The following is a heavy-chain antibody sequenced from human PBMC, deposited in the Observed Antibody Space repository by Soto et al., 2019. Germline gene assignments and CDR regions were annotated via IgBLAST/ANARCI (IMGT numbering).Heavy chain of an antibody. Sequence: PGGSLRLSCAASGFTFTRYSVNWVRQAPGKGLEWVSSISSTTNYIYYGDSMKGRFTISRDNAENSLYLEMNSLRAEDTAVYYCARESEDLTSNFDYWGQGTLVTVSS. CDR2: ISSTTNYI. V-gene: IGHV3-21*06. CDR1: GFTFTRYS. CDR3: ARESEDLTSNFDY. J-gene: IGHJ4*02.